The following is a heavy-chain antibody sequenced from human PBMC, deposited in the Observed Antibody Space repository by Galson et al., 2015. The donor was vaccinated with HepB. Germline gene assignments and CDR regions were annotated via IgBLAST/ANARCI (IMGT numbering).Heavy chain of an antibody. CDR2: TYFRSQWYF. J-gene: IGHJ4*02. Sequence: YAISGDSVSSSTSAWYWVRQSPSRGLEWLGRTYFRSQWYFDYAVFVKGRIIISPDTSKNQFSLQLNSVTPEDAAIYYCVRGGHFDYWGQGTLVTVSS. CDR3: VRGGHFDY. CDR1: GDSVSSSTSA. V-gene: IGHV6-1*01.